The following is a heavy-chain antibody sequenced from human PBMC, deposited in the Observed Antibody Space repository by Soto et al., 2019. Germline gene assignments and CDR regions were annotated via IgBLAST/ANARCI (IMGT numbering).Heavy chain of an antibody. Sequence: GGSLRLSCAASGFTFSSYGMHWVRQAPGKGLEWVAVISYDGSNKYYADSVKGRFTISRDNSKNTLYLQMNSLRAEDTAVYYCAKEVVRNEEGFDYYYYYGMDVWGQGTTVTVSS. D-gene: IGHD1-1*01. CDR2: ISYDGSNK. CDR3: AKEVVRNEEGFDYYYYYGMDV. V-gene: IGHV3-30*18. CDR1: GFTFSSYG. J-gene: IGHJ6*02.